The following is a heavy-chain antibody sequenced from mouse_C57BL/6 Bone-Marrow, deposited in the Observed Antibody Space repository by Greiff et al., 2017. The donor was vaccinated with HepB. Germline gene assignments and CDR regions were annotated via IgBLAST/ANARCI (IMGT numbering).Heavy chain of an antibody. CDR1: GYSITSGYY. CDR2: ISYDGSN. J-gene: IGHJ4*01. Sequence: DVKLVESGPGLVKPSQSLSLTCSVTGYSITSGYYWNWIRQFPGNKLEWMGYISYDGSNNYNPSLKNRISITRDTSKNQFFLKLNSVTTEDTATYYCASPYDGSPMDYWGQGTSVTVSS. CDR3: ASPYDGSPMDY. D-gene: IGHD2-3*01. V-gene: IGHV3-6*01.